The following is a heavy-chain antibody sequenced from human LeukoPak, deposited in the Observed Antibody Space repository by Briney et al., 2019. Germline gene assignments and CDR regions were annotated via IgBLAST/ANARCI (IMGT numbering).Heavy chain of an antibody. CDR3: ARDQGGYSSSWYRVNYYYYGMDV. CDR2: ISAYNGNT. D-gene: IGHD6-13*01. J-gene: IGHJ6*02. V-gene: IGHV1-18*01. Sequence: ASVKVSCKASGYTFTSYGISWVRQAPGQGLEWMGWISAYNGNTNYAQKLQGRVTMTTDTSTSTAYMELRSLRSDDTAVYYCARDQGGYSSSWYRVNYYYYGMDVWGQGTTVTVSS. CDR1: GYTFTSYG.